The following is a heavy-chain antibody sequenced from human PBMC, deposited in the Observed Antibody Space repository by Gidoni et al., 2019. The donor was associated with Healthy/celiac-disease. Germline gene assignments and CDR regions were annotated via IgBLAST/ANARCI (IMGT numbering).Heavy chain of an antibody. CDR2: LSSSSSYI. J-gene: IGHJ4*02. V-gene: IGHV3-21*01. Sequence: EVQLVESGGGLVKPGGSLRLSCAASGFTFSSYSMNWVRQAPGKGLEWVSSLSSSSSYIYYADSVKGRFTISRDNAKNSLYLQMNSLRAEDTAVYYCARVEAYCGGDCYPKGFDYWGQGTLVTVSS. CDR3: ARVEAYCGGDCYPKGFDY. CDR1: GFTFSSYS. D-gene: IGHD2-21*01.